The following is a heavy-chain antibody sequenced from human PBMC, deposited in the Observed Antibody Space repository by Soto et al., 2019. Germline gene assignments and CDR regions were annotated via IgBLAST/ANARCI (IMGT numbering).Heavy chain of an antibody. D-gene: IGHD4-17*01. V-gene: IGHV1-8*01. CDR3: ARGNDRNRNESYGDYF. CDR2: MNPNSGNT. CDR1: GYTFTSYD. Sequence: ASVKVSCKASGYTFTSYDINWVRQATGQGLEWMGWMNPNSGNTGYAQKFQGRVTMTRNTSISTAYMELSSLRSEDTAVYYCARGNDRNRNESYGDYFWGQGTLVTVSA. J-gene: IGHJ4*02.